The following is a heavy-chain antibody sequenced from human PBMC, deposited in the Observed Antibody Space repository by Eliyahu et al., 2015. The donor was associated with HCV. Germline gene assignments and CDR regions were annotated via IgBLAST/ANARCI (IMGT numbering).Heavy chain of an antibody. J-gene: IGHJ6*02. CDR2: INHSGST. Sequence: QVQLQQWGAGLLKPSETLSLTCXVXGGSFSGYYWSXIRQPPGKGLXWXXEINHSGSTNYNPSLKSRVTISVDTSKNQFSLKLSSVTAADTAVYYCARALYSPLYYYGMDVWGQGTTVTVSS. CDR3: ARALYSPLYYYGMDV. V-gene: IGHV4-34*01. CDR1: GGSFSGYY. D-gene: IGHD2-8*01.